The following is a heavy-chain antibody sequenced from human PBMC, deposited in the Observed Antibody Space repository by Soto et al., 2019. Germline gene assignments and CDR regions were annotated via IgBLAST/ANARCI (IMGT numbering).Heavy chain of an antibody. CDR1: GGTFSSYA. CDR2: IIPIFGTA. Sequence: QVQLVQSGAEVKKPGSSVKVSCKASGGTFSSYAISWVRQAPGQGLEWMGGIIPIFGTANYAQKFQGRVTITADESTSTDYVELISLRSEDTAVYYCGGGYYDRSGSHLDLWGRGTVVTVSS. V-gene: IGHV1-69*01. CDR3: GGGYYDRSGSHLDL. J-gene: IGHJ2*01. D-gene: IGHD3-22*01.